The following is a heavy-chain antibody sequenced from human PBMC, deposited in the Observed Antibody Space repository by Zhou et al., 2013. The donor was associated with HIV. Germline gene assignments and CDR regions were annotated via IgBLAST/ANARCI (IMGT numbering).Heavy chain of an antibody. J-gene: IGHJ6*02. CDR2: ISAYNGKT. Sequence: QVQLVQSGAEVKKPGASVKVSCKASGYIFTSYGISWVRQAPGQGLEWMGWISAYNGKTNYAQKLQGRVTMTTDKSTSTAYMELRSLRSDDTAVYYCARWAVAVTAHNYGMDVWGQGTTVTV. CDR1: GYIFTSYG. D-gene: IGHD2-21*02. V-gene: IGHV1-18*01. CDR3: ARWAVAVTAHNYGMDV.